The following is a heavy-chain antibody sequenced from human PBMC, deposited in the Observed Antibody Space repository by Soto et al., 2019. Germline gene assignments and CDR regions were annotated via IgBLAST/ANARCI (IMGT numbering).Heavy chain of an antibody. V-gene: IGHV4-34*01. CDR2: INHSGST. Sequence: QVQVQQWGAGLLKPSETLSLTCSVYGGAFSGYYWSWIRQPPEKGLEWIGEINHSGSTNYNPSLKSRVTISLDTSKNQFSLKLTSVTAADTAVYYCARRVDYYDSSGDANDIWGQGTMVTVSS. CDR1: GGAFSGYY. CDR3: ARRVDYYDSSGDANDI. J-gene: IGHJ3*02. D-gene: IGHD3-22*01.